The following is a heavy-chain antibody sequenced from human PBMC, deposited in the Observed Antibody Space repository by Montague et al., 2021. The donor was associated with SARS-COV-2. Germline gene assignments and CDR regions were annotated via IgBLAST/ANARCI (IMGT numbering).Heavy chain of an antibody. CDR1: GGSFSGYY. CDR2: INHSGST. Sequence: SETLSLTCAVYGGSFSGYYWSWICQPPGKGLEWIGEINHSGSTNYNPTLKSRATISVDTSKNQFSLKLSSVTAADTAVYYCARGMRRPYYYYYGMDVWGQGTTVTVSS. J-gene: IGHJ6*02. CDR3: ARGMRRPYYYYYGMDV. V-gene: IGHV4-34*01.